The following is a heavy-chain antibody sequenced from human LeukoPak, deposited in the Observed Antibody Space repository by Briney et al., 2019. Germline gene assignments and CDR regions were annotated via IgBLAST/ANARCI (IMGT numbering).Heavy chain of an antibody. J-gene: IGHJ5*02. CDR2: IRYDGTNK. Sequence: GGSLRLSCAASGFTFSSYGMHWVRQAPGKGLEWVTFIRYDGTNKYYADSVKGRFTISRDNSKNTLYLQMNSLRAEDTAVYYCAKGAGQYLNWFDPWGQGTLVTVSS. V-gene: IGHV3-30*02. CDR3: AKGAGQYLNWFDP. D-gene: IGHD4-11*01. CDR1: GFTFSSYG.